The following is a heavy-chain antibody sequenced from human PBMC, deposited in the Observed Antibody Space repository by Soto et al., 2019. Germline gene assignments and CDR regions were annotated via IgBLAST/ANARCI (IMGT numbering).Heavy chain of an antibody. CDR1: GFTFSSYA. CDR2: ISGSGGST. D-gene: IGHD6-19*01. V-gene: IGHV3-23*01. Sequence: GGSLRLSCAASGFTFSSYAMSWVRQAPGKGLEWVPAISGSGGSTYYADSVKGRFTISRDNSKNTLYLQMNSLRAEDTAVYYCAKEKPGYSSGWYYFDYWGQGTLVTVSS. J-gene: IGHJ4*02. CDR3: AKEKPGYSSGWYYFDY.